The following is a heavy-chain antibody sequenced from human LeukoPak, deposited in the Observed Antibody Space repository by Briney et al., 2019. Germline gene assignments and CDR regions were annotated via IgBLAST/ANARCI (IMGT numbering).Heavy chain of an antibody. CDR2: INLNSGGT. J-gene: IGHJ4*02. CDR1: GYTFTGYY. V-gene: IGHV1-2*02. Sequence: GASVKDSCKASGYTFTGYYMHWVRQAPGQGLQWMGCINLNSGGTNYAQKFRGRVTMTRDTSISTVYMELSRLRSDDTAVYYCAAALGFDYSMISDYWGQGTLVTVSS. CDR3: AAALGFDYSMISDY. D-gene: IGHD4-11*01.